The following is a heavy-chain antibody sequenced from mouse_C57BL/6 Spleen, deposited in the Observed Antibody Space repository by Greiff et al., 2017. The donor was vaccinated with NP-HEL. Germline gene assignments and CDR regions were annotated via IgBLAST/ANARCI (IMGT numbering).Heavy chain of an antibody. V-gene: IGHV1-81*01. D-gene: IGHD1-1*01. Sequence: VQLQESGAELARPGASVKLSCKASGYTFTSYGISWVKQRTGQGLEWIGEIYPRSGNTYYNEKFKGKATLTADKSSSTAYMELRSLTSEDSAVYFCANYYGSSYNAFDYWGQGTTLTVSS. CDR2: IYPRSGNT. CDR1: GYTFTSYG. J-gene: IGHJ2*01. CDR3: ANYYGSSYNAFDY.